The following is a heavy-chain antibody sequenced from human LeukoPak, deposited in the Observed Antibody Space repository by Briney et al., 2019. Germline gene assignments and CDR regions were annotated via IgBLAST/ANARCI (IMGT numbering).Heavy chain of an antibody. CDR2: ISSSSSLI. V-gene: IGHV3-48*01. CDR3: ASNFYYGSGTFDL. J-gene: IGHJ2*01. Sequence: GGSLRLSCAASGFTFVSYNMNWVRQAPGKGLEWVAYISSSSSLIYYAGSVKGRFTVSRDSVKRSLYLQMNSLRAEDTAVYYCASNFYYGSGTFDLWGRGTLVTVSS. CDR1: GFTFVSYN. D-gene: IGHD3-10*01.